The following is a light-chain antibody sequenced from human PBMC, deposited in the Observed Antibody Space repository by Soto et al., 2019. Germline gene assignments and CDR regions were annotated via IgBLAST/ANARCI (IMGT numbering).Light chain of an antibody. CDR3: QQSYSSPRVFT. J-gene: IGKJ3*01. V-gene: IGKV1-39*01. Sequence: DIQMTQSPSSLSASVGDRVTSTCRASQSISSYLNWYQQKPGKAPKLLIYAASSLQSGVPSRFSGSGSGTDFTLTISSLQPEDFATYYCQQSYSSPRVFTFGPGTKVDIK. CDR2: AAS. CDR1: QSISSY.